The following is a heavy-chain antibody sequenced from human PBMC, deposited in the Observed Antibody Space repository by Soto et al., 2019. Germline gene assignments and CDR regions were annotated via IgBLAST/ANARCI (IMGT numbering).Heavy chain of an antibody. V-gene: IGHV6-1*01. D-gene: IGHD6-13*01. CDR1: GDSVSSNSAA. CDR2: TYYRSKWYN. CDR3: ARDVSSSPGAEASI. J-gene: IGHJ3*02. Sequence: SPPLSLTCAISGDSVSSNSAAWNWIRQSPSRGLEWLGRTYYRSKWYNDYAVSVKSRITINPDTSKNQFSLQLNSVTPEDTAVYYCARDVSSSPGAEASIWGQGTMVTVSS.